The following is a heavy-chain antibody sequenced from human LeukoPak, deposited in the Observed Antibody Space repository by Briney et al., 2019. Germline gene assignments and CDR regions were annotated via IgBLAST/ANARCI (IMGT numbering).Heavy chain of an antibody. CDR2: INPNSGGT. D-gene: IGHD2-21*02. Sequence: ASVKVSCKASGYTFTGYYMHWVRQAPGQGLEWMGWINPNSGGTNYAQKFQSRVTMTRDTSISTAYMDLSRLRAEDTAVYYCARDLYCGGDCYPNDAFDIWGQGTMVTVSS. CDR3: ARDLYCGGDCYPNDAFDI. V-gene: IGHV1-2*02. J-gene: IGHJ3*02. CDR1: GYTFTGYY.